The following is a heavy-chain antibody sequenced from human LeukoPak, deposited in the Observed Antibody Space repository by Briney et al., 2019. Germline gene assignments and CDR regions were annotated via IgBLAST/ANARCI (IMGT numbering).Heavy chain of an antibody. CDR2: IYTSGST. D-gene: IGHD3-22*01. Sequence: PSETLSLTCTVSGGSISSYYWSWIRQPAGKGLEWIGRIYTSGSTNYNPSLKSRVTMSVETSKNQFSLNLSSVTAADTAVYYCATSSGYYSIDAFDIWGQGTMVTVSS. CDR1: GGSISSYY. V-gene: IGHV4-4*07. CDR3: ATSSGYYSIDAFDI. J-gene: IGHJ3*02.